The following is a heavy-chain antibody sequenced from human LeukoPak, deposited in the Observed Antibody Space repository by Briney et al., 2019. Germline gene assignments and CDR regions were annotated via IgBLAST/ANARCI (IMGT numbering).Heavy chain of an antibody. J-gene: IGHJ3*02. D-gene: IGHD3-3*01. Sequence: PGGSLRLSCAASGFTFSSYSMNWVRQAPGKGLEWVSSISSSSSYIYYADSVKGRFTISRDNAKNSLYLQMNSLRAEDTAVYYCARDAEYYDFWNGYYGDAFDIWGQGTMVTVSS. CDR2: ISSSSSYI. V-gene: IGHV3-21*01. CDR3: ARDAEYYDFWNGYYGDAFDI. CDR1: GFTFSSYS.